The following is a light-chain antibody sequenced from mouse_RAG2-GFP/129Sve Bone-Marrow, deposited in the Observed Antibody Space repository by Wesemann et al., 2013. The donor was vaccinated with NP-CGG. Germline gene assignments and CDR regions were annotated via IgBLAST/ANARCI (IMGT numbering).Light chain of an antibody. J-gene: IGKJ5*01. CDR2: DTS. CDR1: SSVSY. V-gene: IGKV4-55*01. CDR3: QQWSSYPPT. Sequence: QSPAIMSASPGEKVTMTCSASSSVSYMYWYQQKPGSSPRLLIYDTSNLASGVPVRFSGSGSGTSYSLTISRMEAEDAATYYCQQWSSYPPTFGAGTKLELK.